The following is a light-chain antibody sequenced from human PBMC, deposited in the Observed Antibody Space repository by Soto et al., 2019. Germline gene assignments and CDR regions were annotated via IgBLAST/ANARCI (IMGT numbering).Light chain of an antibody. V-gene: IGKV1-5*03. Sequence: DIQMTQSPSTLSASVGDRVTITCRASQSISSWLAWYQQKPGKAPKLLIYKASSLESGVPSRFSGSVSGTEFTLTFSSLQSDDFEAYYCQQYTSYSTFGQGTKVDIK. CDR2: KAS. J-gene: IGKJ2*01. CDR3: QQYTSYST. CDR1: QSISSW.